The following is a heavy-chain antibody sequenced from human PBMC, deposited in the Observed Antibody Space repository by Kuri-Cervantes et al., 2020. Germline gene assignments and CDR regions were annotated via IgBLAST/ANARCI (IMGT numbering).Heavy chain of an antibody. J-gene: IGHJ4*02. Sequence: GGSLRLSCAASGFTFDDYAMHWVRQAPGKGLEWVSGISWNSGSIGCADSVKGRFTISRDNAKNSLYLQMNSLRAEDTAVYCCAREYGEGWGQGTLVTVSS. CDR2: ISWNSGSI. D-gene: IGHD3-10*01. CDR3: AREYGEG. V-gene: IGHV3-9*01. CDR1: GFTFDDYA.